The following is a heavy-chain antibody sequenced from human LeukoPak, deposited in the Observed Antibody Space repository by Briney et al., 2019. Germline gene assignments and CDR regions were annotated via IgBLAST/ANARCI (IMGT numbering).Heavy chain of an antibody. J-gene: IGHJ6*03. Sequence: GGSLRLSCAASGFTFSSYWMTWVRQAPGKGLEWVANIDQGGSEKQYVDAVKGRFTISRGNAKNSLYLQMNSLRAEDTAVYYCARARGYSSSWYYYYYMDVWGKGTTVTVSS. CDR3: ARARGYSSSWYYYYYMDV. CDR1: GFTFSSYW. D-gene: IGHD6-13*01. CDR2: IDQGGSEK. V-gene: IGHV3-7*01.